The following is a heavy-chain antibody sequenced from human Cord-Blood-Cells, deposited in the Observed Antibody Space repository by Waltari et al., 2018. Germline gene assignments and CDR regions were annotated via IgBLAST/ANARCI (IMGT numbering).Heavy chain of an antibody. CDR1: GGSISSSSYY. J-gene: IGHJ3*02. CDR3: ARQSLYCSSTSCYMFAFDI. D-gene: IGHD2-2*02. Sequence: QLQLQESGPGLVKPSETLSLTCTVSGGSISSSSYYWGWLRQPPGKGLEWIGSIYYSGSTDYNPSLKSRVTISVDTSKNQFSLKLSSVTAADTAVYYCARQSLYCSSTSCYMFAFDIWGQGTMVTVSS. V-gene: IGHV4-39*01. CDR2: IYYSGST.